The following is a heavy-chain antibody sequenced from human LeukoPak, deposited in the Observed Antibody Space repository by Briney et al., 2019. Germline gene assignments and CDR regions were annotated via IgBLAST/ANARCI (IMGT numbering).Heavy chain of an antibody. J-gene: IGHJ6*02. V-gene: IGHV3-30-3*01. CDR1: GFTFSSYA. CDR3: ARELENYYYYGMDV. CDR2: ISYDGSNK. Sequence: GSLRLSCAASGFTFSSYAMHWARQAPGEGLEWVAVISYDGSNKYYADSVKGRFTISRDNSKNTLYLQMNSLRAEDTAVYYCARELENYYYYGMDVWGQGTTVTVSS.